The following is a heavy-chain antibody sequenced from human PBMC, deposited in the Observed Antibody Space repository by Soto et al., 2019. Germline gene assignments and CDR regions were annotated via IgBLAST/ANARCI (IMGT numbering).Heavy chain of an antibody. CDR2: INSDGSST. CDR3: TRGGSLNWYFDL. Sequence: GGSLRLSCAASGFTFSSYWMHWVRQAPGKGLVWVSRINSDGSSTSYADSVKGRFTISRDNAKNTLYLQMNSLRAEDTAVYYCTRGGSLNWYFDLWGRGTLVTVS. J-gene: IGHJ2*01. V-gene: IGHV3-74*01. D-gene: IGHD1-26*01. CDR1: GFTFSSYW.